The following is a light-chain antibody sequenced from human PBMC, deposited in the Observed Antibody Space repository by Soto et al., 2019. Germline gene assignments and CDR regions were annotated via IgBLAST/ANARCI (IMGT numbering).Light chain of an antibody. V-gene: IGKV1-5*01. CDR1: QSISNW. Sequence: DIQMTQSPSTLPASVGDRVTITCRASQSISNWLAWYQQKPGTAPKVLIYHASNLQSGVPSRFSGSGSGTEFTLTISSLEPEDFAVYYCQQRRDWPPWTFGQGTKVDIK. CDR3: QQRRDWPPWT. J-gene: IGKJ1*01. CDR2: HAS.